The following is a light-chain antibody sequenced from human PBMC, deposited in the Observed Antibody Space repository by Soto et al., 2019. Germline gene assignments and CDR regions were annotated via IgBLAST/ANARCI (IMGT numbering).Light chain of an antibody. CDR2: DAS. CDR1: QSVSSY. J-gene: IGKJ5*01. V-gene: IGKV3-11*01. CDR3: QQRSNWPPSIT. Sequence: EIVLTQSPATLSLSPGERATLSCRASQSVSSYLACYQQKPGQAPRLLIYDASNRATGIPARFSRSGSGTDFTLTISSLEPEDFAVYYCQQRSNWPPSITFGQGTRLEIK.